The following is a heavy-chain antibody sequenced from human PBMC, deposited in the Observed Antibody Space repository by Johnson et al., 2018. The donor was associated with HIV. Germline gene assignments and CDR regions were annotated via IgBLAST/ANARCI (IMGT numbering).Heavy chain of an antibody. CDR1: GFAFSNHW. CDR3: AKDEEGYSSAWSAGTAFDI. V-gene: IGHV3-7*01. Sequence: VQLVESGGDLVQPGGSLRLSCAASGFAFSNHWMSWVRQAPGKGLEWVANIKQDGSEKYYVDPVKGRFTIPRDNAKNSLYLQMNSLRPEDTAVYYCAKDEEGYSSAWSAGTAFDIWGQGTMVTVSS. J-gene: IGHJ3*02. D-gene: IGHD6-13*01. CDR2: IKQDGSEK.